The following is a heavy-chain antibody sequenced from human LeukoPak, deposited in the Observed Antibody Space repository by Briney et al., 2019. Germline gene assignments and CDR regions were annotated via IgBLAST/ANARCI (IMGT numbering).Heavy chain of an antibody. CDR1: GFNFSSCA. V-gene: IGHV3-23*01. CDR3: AKGNCGGDCYPSFDY. J-gene: IGHJ4*02. CDR2: ISGSGGST. D-gene: IGHD2-21*02. Sequence: PGGSLRLSCGASGFNFSSCAMSWVRQDTGKELEWVSAISGSGGSTYYADSVKGRFTISRDNSKNTLYLQMNSLRAEDTAVYYCAKGNCGGDCYPSFDYWGQGTLVTVSS.